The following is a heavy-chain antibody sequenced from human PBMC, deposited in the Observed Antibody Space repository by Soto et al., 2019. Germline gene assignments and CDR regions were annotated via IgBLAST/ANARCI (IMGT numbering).Heavy chain of an antibody. CDR2: IIPILGIA. V-gene: IGHV1-69*02. CDR1: GGTFSSYT. Sequence: QVQLVQSGAEVKKPGSSVKVSCKASGGTFSSYTISWVRQAPGQGLEWMGRIIPILGIANYAQKFQGRVTITADKSTGTAYMELSSLRSEDSAVYYGAGGGRRIAAAGINWFDPWGQGTLVTVSS. CDR3: AGGGRRIAAAGINWFDP. J-gene: IGHJ5*02. D-gene: IGHD6-13*01.